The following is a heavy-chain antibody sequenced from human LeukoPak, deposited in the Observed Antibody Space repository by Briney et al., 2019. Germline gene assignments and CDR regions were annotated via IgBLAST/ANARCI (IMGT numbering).Heavy chain of an antibody. CDR2: ISGRGT. J-gene: IGHJ3*01. Sequence: PGGSLTLSCAASGFTFTNYALIWVRQAPGKGLEWVAAISGRGTVYADAVKGRFTVSRDDSKNTLYLQMNSLRAEDTAVYYCARDPNGDYIGAFDFRGQGTMVTVSS. CDR3: ARDPNGDYIGAFDF. V-gene: IGHV3-23*01. CDR1: GFTFTNYA. D-gene: IGHD4-17*01.